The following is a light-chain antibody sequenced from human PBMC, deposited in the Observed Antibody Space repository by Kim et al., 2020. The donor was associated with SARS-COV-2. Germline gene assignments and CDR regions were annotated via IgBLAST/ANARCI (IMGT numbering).Light chain of an antibody. Sequence: KTVTISCTHSSGSIASNCVQWYQQRPGSAPTTVIYEDNQRPSGVPDRFSGSIDSSSNSASLTISGLKTEDEADYYCQSYDSSNPWVFGGGTKLTVL. V-gene: IGLV6-57*03. J-gene: IGLJ3*02. CDR1: SGSIASNC. CDR3: QSYDSSNPWV. CDR2: EDN.